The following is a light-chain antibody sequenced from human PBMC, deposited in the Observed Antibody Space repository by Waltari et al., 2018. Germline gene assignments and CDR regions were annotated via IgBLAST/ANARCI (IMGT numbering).Light chain of an antibody. V-gene: IGLV2-14*03. J-gene: IGLJ2*01. CDR1: SSDVGTYHY. CDR2: DAS. CDR3: SSYISSSTLEL. Sequence: QSALTQPASVSVSPGQSLTISCPGTSSDVGTYHYGSWYKPPPGKAPKLMIFDASIRPSGVSNRFSGSKSGNTASLTISGLQAEDEADYYCSSYISSSTLELFGGGTSLTVL.